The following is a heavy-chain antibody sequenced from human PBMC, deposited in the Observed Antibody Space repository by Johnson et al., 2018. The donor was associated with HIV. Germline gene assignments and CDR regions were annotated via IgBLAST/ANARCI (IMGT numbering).Heavy chain of an antibody. CDR3: ARGSRYTYDNDDVHLLHAFDI. J-gene: IGHJ3*02. CDR1: GFTFSSYA. Sequence: QVQLVESGGGLIQPGGSLRLSCAASGFTFSSYAMHWVRQAPGKGLEWVAVISYDGSDKDYADSVKGRFTISRDSSKNTLYLQMNSLRVEDTAVYYCARGSRYTYDNDDVHLLHAFDIWGQGTMVTVSS. CDR2: ISYDGSDK. V-gene: IGHV3-30*04. D-gene: IGHD3-16*01.